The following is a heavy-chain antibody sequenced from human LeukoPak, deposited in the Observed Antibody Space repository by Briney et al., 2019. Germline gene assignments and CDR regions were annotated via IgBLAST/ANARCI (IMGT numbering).Heavy chain of an antibody. CDR2: ISTSSSI. Sequence: GGSLRLSCAASGFTVSSNYMSWVRQAPGKGLEWLSYISTSSSIYYADSVKGRFTISRDNARNSLYLQMNSLRAEDTAVYYCVSWDGSGNWGQGTLVTVSS. CDR3: VSWDGSGN. V-gene: IGHV3-69-1*01. J-gene: IGHJ4*02. D-gene: IGHD3-10*01. CDR1: GFTVSSNY.